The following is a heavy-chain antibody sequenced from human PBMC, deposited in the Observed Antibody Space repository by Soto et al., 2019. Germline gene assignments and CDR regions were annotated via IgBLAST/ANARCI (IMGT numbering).Heavy chain of an antibody. CDR2: VHPNSGGT. V-gene: IGHV1-2*02. D-gene: IGHD4-4*01. Sequence: QVHLVQSGAEVKQHGASVKVSCKASGYTFSVYHMHWVRQAPGQGLEWMGWVHPNSGGTNYAQSLEGRVTMTRDTSITTAYRERSRITSDDTAVYYCAKELQRGMDGWGQGTTVTVSS. CDR1: GYTFSVYH. J-gene: IGHJ6*02. CDR3: AKELQRGMDG.